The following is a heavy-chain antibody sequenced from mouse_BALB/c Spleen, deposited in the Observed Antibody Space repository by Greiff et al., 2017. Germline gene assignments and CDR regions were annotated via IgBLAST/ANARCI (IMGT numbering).Heavy chain of an antibody. V-gene: IGHV5-6*01. CDR3: ARQEGGYFDV. CDR1: GFTFSSYG. Sequence: EVHLVESGGDLVKPGGSLKLSCAASGFTFSSYGMSWVRQTPDKRLEWVATISSGGSYTYYPDSVKGRFTISRDNAKNTLYLQMSSLKSEDTAMYYCARQEGGYFDVWGAGTTVTVSS. J-gene: IGHJ1*01. CDR2: ISSGGSYT.